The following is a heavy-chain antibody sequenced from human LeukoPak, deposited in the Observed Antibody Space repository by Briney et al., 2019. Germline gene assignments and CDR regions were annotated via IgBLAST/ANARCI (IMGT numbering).Heavy chain of an antibody. CDR3: ARPYSSSGKTRDCAFDI. V-gene: IGHV3-48*03. CDR1: GFTFSSYE. J-gene: IGHJ3*02. D-gene: IGHD6-6*01. CDR2: IRSGGSTI. Sequence: GGSLRLSCAASGFTFSSYEMNWVRQAPGKGLEWVSYIRSGGSTIYYADSVKGRFTISRDNAKNSLYLQMNSLRAEDTAVYYCARPYSSSGKTRDCAFDIWGQGTMVTVSS.